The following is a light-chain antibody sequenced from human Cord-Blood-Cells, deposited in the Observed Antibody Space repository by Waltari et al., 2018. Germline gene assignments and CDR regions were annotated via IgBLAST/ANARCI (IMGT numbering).Light chain of an antibody. CDR3: CSYAGSSTYV. Sequence: QSALTQPAPVSGSPGQSITISCTGTSSSVGSYNFVSWYQQHPGKAPKLMIYEVSKRPSGVSNRFSGSKSGNTASLTISGLQAEDEADYYCCSYAGSSTYVFGTGTKVTVL. J-gene: IGLJ1*01. CDR1: SSSVGSYNF. CDR2: EVS. V-gene: IGLV2-23*02.